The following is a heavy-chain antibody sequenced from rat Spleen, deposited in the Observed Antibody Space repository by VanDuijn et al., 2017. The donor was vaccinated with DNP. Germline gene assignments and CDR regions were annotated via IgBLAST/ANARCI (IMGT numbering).Heavy chain of an antibody. D-gene: IGHD1-11*01. Sequence: EVQLVESGGGLVQPGRSLKLSCAASGFTFSDYNMAWVRQAPKRGLEWVATVSYDGSTTYYGDSVKGRFTISRDNAKNTLYLQMNSLRSEDTASYYCARGGRSYFDYWGQGVMVTVSS. CDR2: VSYDGSTT. CDR1: GFTFSDYN. J-gene: IGHJ2*01. CDR3: ARGGRSYFDY. V-gene: IGHV5-7*01.